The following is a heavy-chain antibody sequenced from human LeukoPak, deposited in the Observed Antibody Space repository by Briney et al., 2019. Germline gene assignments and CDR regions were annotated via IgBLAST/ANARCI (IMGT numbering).Heavy chain of an antibody. J-gene: IGHJ6*03. CDR1: GFTFSNYS. CDR2: ISGSGIYI. D-gene: IGHD5-18*01. CDR3: ARAPEYSYGLDETYYYMDV. V-gene: IGHV3-21*01. Sequence: GGSPRLSCAASGFTFSNYSMSWVRQPPAKGLESLSYISGSGIYIYQRDSLKGRFTVSRDNARNLLYLQMNSLRPEDTAVYYCARAPEYSYGLDETYYYMDVWGKGTTVTVSS.